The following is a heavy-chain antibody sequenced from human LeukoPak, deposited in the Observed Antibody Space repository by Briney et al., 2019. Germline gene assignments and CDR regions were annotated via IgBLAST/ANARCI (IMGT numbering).Heavy chain of an antibody. J-gene: IGHJ4*02. Sequence: SETLSLTCTVSGGSISSGGYYWSWIRQHPGKGLEWIGYIYYSGSTYYNPSLKSRVTISVDTSKNQFSLKLSSVTAADTAVYYCARGLTIFGVALDYWGQGTLVTVSS. V-gene: IGHV4-31*03. CDR3: ARGLTIFGVALDY. CDR2: IYYSGST. D-gene: IGHD3-3*01. CDR1: GGSISSGGYY.